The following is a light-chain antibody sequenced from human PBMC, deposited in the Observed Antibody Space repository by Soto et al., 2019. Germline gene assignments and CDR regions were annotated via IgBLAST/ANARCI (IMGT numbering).Light chain of an antibody. Sequence: DIQMTQSPSSLSASVGDRVTITCRASQSISSCLNWYQQKPGKAPKLLMYAASSLQSGVPSRFGGSGSGTDFTLTISNLQPEDFATYFCQQSYSTPLTFGGGTNVDI. J-gene: IGKJ4*01. CDR3: QQSYSTPLT. V-gene: IGKV1-39*01. CDR2: AAS. CDR1: QSISSC.